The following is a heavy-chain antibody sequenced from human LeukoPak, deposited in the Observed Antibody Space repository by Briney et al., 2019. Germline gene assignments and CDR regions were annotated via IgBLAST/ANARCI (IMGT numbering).Heavy chain of an antibody. V-gene: IGHV4-30-4*08. D-gene: IGHD6-19*01. CDR3: ARRHSSDWFYY. Sequence: SETLSLTCTVSGGSISSGDYYWSWIRQPPGKGLEWIGYIYYSGSTYYNPSLKSRVTISVDTSKNQFSLKVNSVTAADTAVYYCARRHSSDWFYYWGQGTLVTVSS. J-gene: IGHJ5*01. CDR2: IYYSGST. CDR1: GGSISSGDYY.